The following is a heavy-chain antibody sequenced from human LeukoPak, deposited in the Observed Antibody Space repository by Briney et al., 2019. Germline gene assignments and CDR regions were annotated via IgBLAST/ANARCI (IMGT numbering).Heavy chain of an antibody. D-gene: IGHD1-26*01. CDR3: ARRTGVGAMDY. V-gene: IGHV4-39*01. CDR2: IYYSGST. J-gene: IGHJ4*02. CDR1: GGSISSSDYY. Sequence: PSETLSLTCTVSGGSISSSDYYWGWIRQPPGKRLEWIASIYYSGSTYYNPSLKSRVTISVDTSKNQFSLKLSSVTATDTAVYYCARRTGVGAMDYWGQGTLVTVSS.